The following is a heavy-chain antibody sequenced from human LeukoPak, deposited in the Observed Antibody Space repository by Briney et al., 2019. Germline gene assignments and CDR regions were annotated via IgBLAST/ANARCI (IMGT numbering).Heavy chain of an antibody. CDR3: ARDVTYSSKVPGGGFDL. CDR1: GGSISSSNW. D-gene: IGHD6-13*01. V-gene: IGHV4-4*02. CDR2: IYHSGST. J-gene: IGHJ2*01. Sequence: PSGTLSLTCAVSGGSISSSNWWSWVRQPPGKGLEWIGEIYHSGSTNYNPSLKSRVTISVDKSKNQFSLKLSSVTAADTAVYYCARDVTYSSKVPGGGFDLWGRGTLVTVSS.